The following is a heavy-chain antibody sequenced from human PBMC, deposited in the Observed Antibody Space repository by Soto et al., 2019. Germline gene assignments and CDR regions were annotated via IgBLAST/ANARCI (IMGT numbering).Heavy chain of an antibody. CDR1: GFTFSSYA. Sequence: EVQLLESGGGLVQPGGSLRLSCAASGFTFSSYAMSWVRQAPGKGLEWVSAISGSGGSTYYADSVKGRFTISRDNSKNTMYLQMNSLRAEDTAVYYCAKVHDYVWGSYRCRGYYYGTDVWGQGTTVTVSS. CDR2: ISGSGGST. V-gene: IGHV3-23*01. D-gene: IGHD3-16*02. CDR3: AKVHDYVWGSYRCRGYYYGTDV. J-gene: IGHJ6*02.